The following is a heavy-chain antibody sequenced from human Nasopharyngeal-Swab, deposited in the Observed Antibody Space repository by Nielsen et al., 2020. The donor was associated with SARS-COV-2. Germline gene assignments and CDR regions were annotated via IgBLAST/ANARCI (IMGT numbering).Heavy chain of an antibody. CDR3: AKDGGWEPYKNWFDP. D-gene: IGHD1-26*01. J-gene: IGHJ5*02. Sequence: WIRQPPGKGPEWVSVIYSGGSTYSADSMKGRVTISRDNSKNTPYLQMNSLRAEDTAVYYCAKDGGWEPYKNWFDPWGQGTLVTVSS. CDR2: IYSGGST. V-gene: IGHV3-53*01.